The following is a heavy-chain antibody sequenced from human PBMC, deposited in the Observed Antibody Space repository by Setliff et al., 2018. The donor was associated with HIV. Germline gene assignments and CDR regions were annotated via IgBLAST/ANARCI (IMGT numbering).Heavy chain of an antibody. CDR2: ISGTT. Sequence: PGESLKISCEVSGFNYNNFAMIWVRQAPGKGLDWVGLISGTTDYAAPVKGRFTISRDDSRNTLFLHMSDLKTEDTGVYYCAADVPNFSDDYIPIDYWGRGTLVTVSS. CDR3: AADVPNFSDDYIPIDY. CDR1: GFNYNNFA. J-gene: IGHJ4*02. D-gene: IGHD4-4*01. V-gene: IGHV3-15*01.